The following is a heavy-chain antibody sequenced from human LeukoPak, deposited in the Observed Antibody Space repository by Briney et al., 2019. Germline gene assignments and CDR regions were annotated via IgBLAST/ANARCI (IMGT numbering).Heavy chain of an antibody. D-gene: IGHD1-20*01. CDR2: FDPEDGET. CDR3: ATTVDFRSITFDY. V-gene: IGHV1-24*01. CDR1: GYTLAELS. Sequence: ASVKVSCKVSGYTLAELSMHWVRQAPGKGLEWMGGFDPEDGETIYAQKFQGRVTMTEDTSTDTAYMELSSLRSEDTAVYYCATTVDFRSITFDYWGQGTLVTVSS. J-gene: IGHJ4*02.